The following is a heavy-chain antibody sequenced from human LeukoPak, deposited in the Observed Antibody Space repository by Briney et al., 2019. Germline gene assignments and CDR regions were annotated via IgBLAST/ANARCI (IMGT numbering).Heavy chain of an antibody. CDR3: ARGQQLVNWFDP. CDR2: IYYSGST. J-gene: IGHJ5*02. CDR1: GGSISSSSYY. D-gene: IGHD6-13*01. V-gene: IGHV4-61*05. Sequence: PSETLSLTCTVSGGSISSSSYYWGWIRQPPGKGLEWIGYIYYSGSTNYNPSLKSRVTISVDTSKNQFSLKLSSVTAADTAVYYCARGQQLVNWFDPWGQGTLVTVSS.